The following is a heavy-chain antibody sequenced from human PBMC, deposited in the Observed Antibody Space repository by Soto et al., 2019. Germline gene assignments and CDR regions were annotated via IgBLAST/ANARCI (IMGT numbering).Heavy chain of an antibody. CDR3: ARRGSGSYYDY. D-gene: IGHD1-26*01. CDR2: ISGSGGST. V-gene: IGHV3-23*01. J-gene: IGHJ4*02. CDR1: GFTFSSYA. Sequence: EVQLLESGGGLVQPGGSLRLSCAASGFTFSSYAMRWVRQAPGKGLEWVSAISGSGGSTYYADSVKGRFTISRDNSKNTMYLRMNSLRAEYTAVYYCARRGSGSYYDYWGQGTLVTVSS.